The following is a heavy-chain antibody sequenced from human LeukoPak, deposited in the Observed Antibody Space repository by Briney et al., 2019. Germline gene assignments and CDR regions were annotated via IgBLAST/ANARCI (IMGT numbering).Heavy chain of an antibody. D-gene: IGHD3-10*02. CDR1: GYSFTSFW. Sequence: GESLKISCKVSGYSFTSFWIAWVRQMPGKGLELMGIIYPGDSDTKYSPPFQGQVTISADKSISTAYLQWNSLKASDTAMYYCVRACSGSMRWFDPWGQGTLVTVSS. V-gene: IGHV5-51*01. CDR3: VRACSGSMRWFDP. CDR2: IYPGDSDT. J-gene: IGHJ5*02.